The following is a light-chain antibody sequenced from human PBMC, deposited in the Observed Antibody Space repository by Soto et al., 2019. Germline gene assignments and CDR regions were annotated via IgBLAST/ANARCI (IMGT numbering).Light chain of an antibody. J-gene: IGKJ1*01. CDR3: QHYNSYSET. CDR1: QSISSW. CDR2: QAS. Sequence: DIQMTQSPSTLSASVGDRVTITCRASQSISSWLAWYQKKPGKAPKLLIYQASNLESGVPSRFSGSGSGTEFTLTISSLQPDDFATYYCQHYNSYSETFGPGTKVEIK. V-gene: IGKV1-5*03.